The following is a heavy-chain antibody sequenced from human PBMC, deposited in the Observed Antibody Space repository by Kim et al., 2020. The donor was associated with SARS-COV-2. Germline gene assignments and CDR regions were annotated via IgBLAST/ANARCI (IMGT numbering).Heavy chain of an antibody. V-gene: IGHV4-34*01. CDR3: ARGIVAQRLMDY. D-gene: IGHD5-12*01. Sequence: SETLSLTCAVYGGSFSGYYWSWIRQPPGKGLEWIGEINHSGSTNYNPSLKSRVTISVDTSKNQFSLKLSSVTAADTAVYYCARGIVAQRLMDYWGQGTLVTVSS. CDR1: GGSFSGYY. CDR2: INHSGST. J-gene: IGHJ4*02.